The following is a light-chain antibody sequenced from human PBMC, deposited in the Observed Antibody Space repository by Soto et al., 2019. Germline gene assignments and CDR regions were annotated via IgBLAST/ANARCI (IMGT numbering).Light chain of an antibody. CDR1: QTIASN. J-gene: IGKJ2*01. CDR2: GAS. V-gene: IGKV3-15*01. CDR3: QQYHNLPPQYT. Sequence: EIVMTQSPVSLSVSPGERATLSCRASQTIASNVAWYQQKPGQAPRLLIHGASTRATGVPARFSGSGSGTEFTLTISSLQSEDFAVYYCQQYHNLPPQYTFGQGTKLQMK.